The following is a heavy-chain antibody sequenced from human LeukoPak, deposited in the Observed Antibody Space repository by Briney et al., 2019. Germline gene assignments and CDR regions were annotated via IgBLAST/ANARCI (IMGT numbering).Heavy chain of an antibody. Sequence: ASVKVSCRASGYTFTSYAMNWVRQAPGQGLEWMGWINTNTGNPTYAQGFTGRFVFSLDTSVSTAYLQISSLKAEDTAVYYCARGHHPTIVVVPAAIHPRWFDPWGQGTLVTVSS. V-gene: IGHV7-4-1*02. CDR3: ARGHHPTIVVVPAAIHPRWFDP. CDR2: INTNTGNP. CDR1: GYTFTSYA. J-gene: IGHJ5*02. D-gene: IGHD2-2*01.